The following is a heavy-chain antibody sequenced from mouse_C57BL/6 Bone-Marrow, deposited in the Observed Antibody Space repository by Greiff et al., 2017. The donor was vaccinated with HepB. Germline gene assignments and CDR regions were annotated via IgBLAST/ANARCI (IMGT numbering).Heavy chain of an antibody. J-gene: IGHJ3*01. CDR2: IDPSDSET. CDR3: ARSSYYGSSLWFAY. D-gene: IGHD1-1*01. Sequence: QVQLKQPGAELVRPGSSVKLSCKASGYTFTSYWMHWVKQRPIQGLEWIGNIDPSDSETHYNQKFKDKATLTVDKSSSTAYMHLSSLTSEDSAVYYCARSSYYGSSLWFAYWGQGTLVTVSA. CDR1: GYTFTSYW. V-gene: IGHV1-52*01.